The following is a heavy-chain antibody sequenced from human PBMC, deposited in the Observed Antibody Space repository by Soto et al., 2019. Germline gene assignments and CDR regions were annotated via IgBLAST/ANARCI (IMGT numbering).Heavy chain of an antibody. Sequence: QVQLVESGGGVVQPGRSLRLSCAASGFTFSSYAMHWVRQAPGKGLEWVAVISYDGSNKYYADSVKGRFTISRDNSKNPLYLQMNSLRAEDTAVYYCARDRLRWWLVRRFRGGMDVWGQGTTVTVSS. V-gene: IGHV3-30-3*01. CDR3: ARDRLRWWLVRRFRGGMDV. J-gene: IGHJ6*02. D-gene: IGHD6-19*01. CDR2: ISYDGSNK. CDR1: GFTFSSYA.